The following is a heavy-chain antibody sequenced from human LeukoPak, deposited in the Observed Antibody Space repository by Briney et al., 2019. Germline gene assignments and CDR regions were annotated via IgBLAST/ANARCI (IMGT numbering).Heavy chain of an antibody. D-gene: IGHD2-15*01. J-gene: IGHJ4*02. CDR3: ARGGGFSPLDFDY. V-gene: IGHV4-59*08. Sequence: SETLSLTCTVSNASITSHYWSWIRQAPGKGLEWIGYIYYSGSTNYNPSLKGRVTISIDTSKNLFSLKLNSLTAADTATYYCARGGGFSPLDFDYWGQGTLVTVSS. CDR1: NASITSHY. CDR2: IYYSGST.